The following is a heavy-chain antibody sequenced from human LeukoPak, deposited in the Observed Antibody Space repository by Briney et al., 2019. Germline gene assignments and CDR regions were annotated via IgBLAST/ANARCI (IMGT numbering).Heavy chain of an antibody. CDR3: ARDGGSYSPQDY. V-gene: IGHV3-74*01. Sequence: GGSLRLSCAASGFTFSSYAMSWVRQAPGKGLEWVSCINSDGNSPTYADSVKGRFTISRDNAKNTLSLQMNSLRAEDTAVYYCARDGGSYSPQDYWGQGTLVTVSS. J-gene: IGHJ4*02. CDR1: GFTFSSYA. D-gene: IGHD1-26*01. CDR2: INSDGNSP.